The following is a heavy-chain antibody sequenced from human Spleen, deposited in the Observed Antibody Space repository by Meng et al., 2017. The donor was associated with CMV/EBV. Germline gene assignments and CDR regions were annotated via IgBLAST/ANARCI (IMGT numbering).Heavy chain of an antibody. Sequence: GESLKISCAASGFTFSPYAMNWVRQAPGKGLEWVSSISTSSAFIYYADSVKGRFTISRDDGKNSVYLQMNSLRAEDTAVYYCASWGGNYYYYCTMDVWGQGTTVTVSS. D-gene: IGHD3-16*01. J-gene: IGHJ6*02. CDR2: ISTSSAFI. CDR1: GFTFSPYA. CDR3: ASWGGNYYYYCTMDV. V-gene: IGHV3-21*01.